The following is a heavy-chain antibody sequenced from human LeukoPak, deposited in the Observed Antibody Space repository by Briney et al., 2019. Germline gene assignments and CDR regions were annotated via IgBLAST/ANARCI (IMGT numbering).Heavy chain of an antibody. CDR1: GGTFSSYA. Sequence: ASVKVSCKASGGTFSSYAISWVRQAPGQGLEWMGGIIPIFGTANYAQKFQGRVTITTDESTSTAYMELSSLRSEDTAVYYCAGGAPYYDFWSGYGPPYYMDVWGKGTTVTVSS. D-gene: IGHD3-3*01. J-gene: IGHJ6*03. V-gene: IGHV1-69*05. CDR2: IIPIFGTA. CDR3: AGGAPYYDFWSGYGPPYYMDV.